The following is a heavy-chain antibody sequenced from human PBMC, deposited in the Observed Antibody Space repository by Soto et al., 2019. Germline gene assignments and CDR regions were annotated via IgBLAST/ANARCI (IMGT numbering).Heavy chain of an antibody. D-gene: IGHD3-22*01. CDR2: IYYSGST. Sequence: SETLSLTCTVSGGSISSGDYYWSWIRQPPGKGLEWIGYIYYSGSTYYNPSLKSRVTISVDTSKNQFSLKLSSVTAADTAVYYCARATWSGDSSGYYFDYWGQGTLVTVSS. CDR1: GGSISSGDYY. V-gene: IGHV4-30-4*01. J-gene: IGHJ4*02. CDR3: ARATWSGDSSGYYFDY.